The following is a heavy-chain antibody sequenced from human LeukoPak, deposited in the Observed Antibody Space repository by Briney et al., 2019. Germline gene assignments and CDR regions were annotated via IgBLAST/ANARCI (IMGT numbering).Heavy chain of an antibody. Sequence: SVKVSCKASGGTFSSYAISWVRQAPGQGLEWMGGIIPIFGTANYAQKFQGRVTITADESTSTAYMELSSLRSEDTAVYYCARVKSETVTTPIQPFDYWGQGTLVTVSS. CDR1: GGTFSSYA. CDR3: ARVKSETVTTPIQPFDY. D-gene: IGHD4-11*01. J-gene: IGHJ4*02. V-gene: IGHV1-69*13. CDR2: IIPIFGTA.